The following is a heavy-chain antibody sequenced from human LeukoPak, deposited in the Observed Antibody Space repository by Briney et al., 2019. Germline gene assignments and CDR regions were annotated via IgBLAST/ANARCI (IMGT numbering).Heavy chain of an antibody. CDR1: GYTFTSYY. CDR3: ARVVREYYDSSGYYPGGTDY. D-gene: IGHD3-22*01. V-gene: IGHV1-2*02. Sequence: ASVKVSCKASGYTFTSYYMRWVRQAPGQGLEWMGWISAYNGNTNYAQKFQGRVTMTRDTSISTAYMELSRLRSDDTAVYYCARVVREYYDSSGYYPGGTDYWGQGTLVTVSS. J-gene: IGHJ4*02. CDR2: ISAYNGNT.